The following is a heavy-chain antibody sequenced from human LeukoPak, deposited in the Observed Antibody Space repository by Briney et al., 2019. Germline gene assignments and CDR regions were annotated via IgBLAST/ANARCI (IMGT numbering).Heavy chain of an antibody. V-gene: IGHV3-7*01. J-gene: IGHJ5*02. CDR3: ARVGHDYGDYEVALGPRSPYNWFDP. Sequence: GGSLRLSCTASGFTFSMYWMSWVRQAPGKGLEWVANIKQEGSEKYYVDSVKGRFTISRDNAKNSLYLQMNSLRAEDTAVYYCARVGHDYGDYEVALGPRSPYNWFDPWGQGTLVTVSS. CDR1: GFTFSMYW. D-gene: IGHD4-17*01. CDR2: IKQEGSEK.